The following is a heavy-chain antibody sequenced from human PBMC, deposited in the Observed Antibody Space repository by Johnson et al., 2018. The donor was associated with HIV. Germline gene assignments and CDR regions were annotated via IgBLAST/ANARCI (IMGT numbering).Heavy chain of an antibody. V-gene: IGHV3-66*02. CDR2: ISSGGSP. D-gene: IGHD1-26*01. CDR3: AKESKWESRTPHDFDI. J-gene: IGHJ3*02. CDR1: GFTFSDYY. Sequence: VQLMESGGGLVKPGGSLRLSCAASGFTFSDYYMSWIRQAPGKGLEWVAVISSGGSPYYADSVTGRFTISRDNSKNTLYLQMKSLRPEDTAVYYCAKESKWESRTPHDFDIWGQGTMVTVSS.